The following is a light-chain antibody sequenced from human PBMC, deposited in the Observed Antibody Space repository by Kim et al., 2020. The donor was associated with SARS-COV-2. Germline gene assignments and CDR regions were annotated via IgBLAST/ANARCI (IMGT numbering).Light chain of an antibody. CDR1: SIGSKR. CDR2: YDS. CDR3: QVWDSSSDHRVV. J-gene: IGLJ2*01. V-gene: IGLV3-21*04. Sequence: PGKTARVSCGGNSIGSKRVHWYQQKSGKAPVLVIYYDSDRPSGIPERFSGSNSGNTATLTISRVEAGDEADYYCQVWDSSSDHRVVFGGGTQLTVL.